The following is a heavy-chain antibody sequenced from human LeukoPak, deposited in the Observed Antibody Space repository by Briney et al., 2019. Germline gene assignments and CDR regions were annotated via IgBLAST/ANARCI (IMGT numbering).Heavy chain of an antibody. CDR2: ISGNVGET. V-gene: IGHV3-23*01. D-gene: IGHD5-18*01. J-gene: IGHJ4*02. CDR3: AKDAGRWIPYYFDY. CDR1: GFTFSSYA. Sequence: GGSLRLSCEASGFTFSSYAMTWVRQAPGKGLEWVSAISGNVGETYYPDSVKGRFTISRDNSKNTLYLQMNSLRAEDTAVYYCAKDAGRWIPYYFDYWGQGTLVTVSS.